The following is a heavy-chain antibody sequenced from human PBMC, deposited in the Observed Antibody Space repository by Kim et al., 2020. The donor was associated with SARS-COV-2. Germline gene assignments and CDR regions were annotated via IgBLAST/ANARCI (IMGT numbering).Heavy chain of an antibody. CDR3: AREGPNTYYFDY. CDR2: INASGRSA. Sequence: ASVKVSCKASGYTFTSYHMHWVRQAPGQGLEWMGFINASGRSASYPQKFQGRVTMTRDTSTSTVYMELSSLRSEDTAVYYCAREGPNTYYFDYWGRGTLVTVSS. V-gene: IGHV1-46*01. D-gene: IGHD3-16*01. J-gene: IGHJ4*02. CDR1: GYTFTSYH.